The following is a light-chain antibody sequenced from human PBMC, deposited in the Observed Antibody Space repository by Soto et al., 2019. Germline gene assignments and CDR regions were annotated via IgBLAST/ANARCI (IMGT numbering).Light chain of an antibody. J-gene: IGLJ1*01. V-gene: IGLV2-23*01. Sequence: QSALTQPASVSGSPGQSITVSCAGTSSDVGGYNLVSWYQQHPGKAPKLIIYEGTERPSGISPRFSGSKSGNTASLTISGLQAEDEADYYCSSYTSNSIYVFGSGTKLTVL. CDR1: SSDVGGYNL. CDR3: SSYTSNSIYV. CDR2: EGT.